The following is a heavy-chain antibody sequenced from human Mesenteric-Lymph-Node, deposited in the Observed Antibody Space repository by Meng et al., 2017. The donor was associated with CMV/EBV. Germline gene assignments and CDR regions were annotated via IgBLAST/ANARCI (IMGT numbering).Heavy chain of an antibody. V-gene: IGHV3-49*04. CDR1: GFTFGDYA. CDR3: TSAGVFGVVIPPYY. CDR2: IRSKAYGGTT. Sequence: GGSLRPSCTASGFTFGDYAMSWVRQAPGKGLEWVGFIRSKAYGGTTEYAASVKGRFTISRDDSKSIAYLQMNSLKTEDTAVYYCTSAGVFGVVIPPYYWGQGTLVTVSS. J-gene: IGHJ4*02. D-gene: IGHD3-3*01.